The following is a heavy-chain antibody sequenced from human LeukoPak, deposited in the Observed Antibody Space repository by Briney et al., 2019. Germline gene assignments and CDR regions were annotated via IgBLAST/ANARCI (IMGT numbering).Heavy chain of an antibody. V-gene: IGHV3-30*02. CDR3: AKDPHYYGSGRKYYFDY. Sequence: GGSLRLSXAASGFTFSNYGMHWVRQAPGKGLEWVAFIRYDGTNKDYADSVKGRFTISRDNSKSTLFLQMNSLRTEDTAVYYCAKDPHYYGSGRKYYFDYWGQGTLVTVSS. J-gene: IGHJ4*02. D-gene: IGHD3-10*01. CDR1: GFTFSNYG. CDR2: IRYDGTNK.